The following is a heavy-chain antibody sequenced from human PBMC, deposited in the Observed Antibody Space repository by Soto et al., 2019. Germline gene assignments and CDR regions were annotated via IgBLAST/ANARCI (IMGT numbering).Heavy chain of an antibody. CDR2: ISYDGGHK. V-gene: IGHV3-30*18. Sequence: QVQLVQSGGGVVQPGRSLRLSCAASGFTFSSYGLHWVRQAPGKGLEWVAIISYDGGHKYYADSVKGRFTISRDDSKSTLYLQVNSLTAEDTAVYYCAKDAGVVVVAASLTYFDSWGQGTLVTVSS. J-gene: IGHJ4*02. CDR3: AKDAGVVVVAASLTYFDS. D-gene: IGHD2-15*01. CDR1: GFTFSSYG.